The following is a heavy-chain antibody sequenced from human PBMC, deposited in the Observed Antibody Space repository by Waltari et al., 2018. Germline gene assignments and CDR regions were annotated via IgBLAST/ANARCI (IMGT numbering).Heavy chain of an antibody. D-gene: IGHD3-10*01. CDR2: IYYSGST. J-gene: IGHJ4*02. Sequence: QVQLQESGTGLVKPSETLSLTCTVSGGSISSHYWSWIRQPPGKGLEWIGYIYYSGSTNYNPSLKSRVTISVDTSKNQFSLKLSSVTAADTAVYYCARGRRFSDYWGQGTLVTVSS. V-gene: IGHV4-59*11. CDR3: ARGRRFSDY. CDR1: GGSISSHY.